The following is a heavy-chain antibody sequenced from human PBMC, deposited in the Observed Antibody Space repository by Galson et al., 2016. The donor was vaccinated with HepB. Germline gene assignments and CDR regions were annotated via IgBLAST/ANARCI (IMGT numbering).Heavy chain of an antibody. Sequence: SETLSPTCTVSGAAISGYYLSWIRQPPGKGLEWIGYIYYSGRTNYNPSLKSRVTISVDTSKNQFPLKLSSVTAADTAVYYCARDARGGWYGFHYGMDVWGQGPAVTVSS. CDR2: IYYSGRT. J-gene: IGHJ6*02. CDR1: GAAISGYY. V-gene: IGHV4-59*01. CDR3: ARDARGGWYGFHYGMDV. D-gene: IGHD6-19*01.